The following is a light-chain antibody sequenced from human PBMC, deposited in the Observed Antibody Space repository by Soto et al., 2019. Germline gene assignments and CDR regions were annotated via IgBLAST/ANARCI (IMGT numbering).Light chain of an antibody. CDR1: QSVITD. CDR2: GAS. V-gene: IGKV3-15*01. Sequence: EIVMTQSPATLSVSPGERATLSCRASQSVITDLAWYQQRPGQAPRLLIYGASTRATGITARFSGSGSGTEFTLTISSLQSEDFGVYYSQQYNNCPPLYPFGPGTKLEIK. CDR3: QQYNNCPPLYP. J-gene: IGKJ2*01.